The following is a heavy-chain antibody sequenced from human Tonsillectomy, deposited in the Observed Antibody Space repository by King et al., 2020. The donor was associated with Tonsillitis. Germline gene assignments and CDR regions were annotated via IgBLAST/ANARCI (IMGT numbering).Heavy chain of an antibody. CDR3: ARVSGMGAWHLDL. CDR1: GFTFSDHY. J-gene: IGHJ2*01. D-gene: IGHD4/OR15-4a*01. V-gene: IGHV3-72*01. Sequence: VQLVESGGGLVQPGGSLRLSCVASGFTFSDHYMDWVRQAPGKGLEWVGRTRNKANSYTTEYAASVKGRFTISRDDSKTSVFLQMNSLKTEDTAVYYCARVSGMGAWHLDLWGCGSLVTVSS. CDR2: TRNKANSYTT.